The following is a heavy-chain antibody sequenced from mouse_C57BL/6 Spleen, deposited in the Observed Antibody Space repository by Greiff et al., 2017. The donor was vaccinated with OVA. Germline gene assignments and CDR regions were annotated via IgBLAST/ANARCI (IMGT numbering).Heavy chain of an antibody. CDR1: GFSFNTYA. CDR3: VRRNFDV. Sequence: EVQLVESGGGLVQPKGSLKLSCAASGFSFNTYALNWVRQAPGKGLEWVARIRSKSNNYAPYSADSVKDRFTISRDDSESMLYLQMNNLKTEDTAMYYCVRRNFDVWGTGTTVTVSS. CDR2: IRSKSNNYAP. V-gene: IGHV10-1*01. J-gene: IGHJ1*03.